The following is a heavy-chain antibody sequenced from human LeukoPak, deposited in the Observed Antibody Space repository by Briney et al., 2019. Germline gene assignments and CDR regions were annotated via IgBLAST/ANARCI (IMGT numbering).Heavy chain of an antibody. Sequence: SQTLSLTCVISGDSVSSNIVAWNWIRQSPSRGLEWLGRTYYRSKWYNEYAVSVKSRVTITPDTSKNQFSLQLNSVTPEDTAVYYCARDVGLLYPSFDYWGQGTLVTVSS. CDR3: ARDVGLLYPSFDY. D-gene: IGHD2-2*02. CDR1: GDSVSSNIVA. V-gene: IGHV6-1*01. J-gene: IGHJ4*02. CDR2: TYYRSKWYN.